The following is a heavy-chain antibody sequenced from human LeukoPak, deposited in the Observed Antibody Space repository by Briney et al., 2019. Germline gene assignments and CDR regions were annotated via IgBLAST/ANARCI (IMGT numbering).Heavy chain of an antibody. J-gene: IGHJ3*01. Sequence: GGSLRLSCAASGFTFSSYWMHWVRQAPGKGLVWVSRIKSDGSSTSYADSVKGRFTISRDNAKNTLYLQMNSLRAEDTAVYYCARRAAALDAFDVWGQGTMVTVSS. V-gene: IGHV3-74*01. D-gene: IGHD6-13*01. CDR1: GFTFSSYW. CDR2: IKSDGSST. CDR3: ARRAAALDAFDV.